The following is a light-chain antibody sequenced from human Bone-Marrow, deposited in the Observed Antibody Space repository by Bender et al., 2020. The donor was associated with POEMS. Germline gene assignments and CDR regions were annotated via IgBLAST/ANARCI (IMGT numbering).Light chain of an antibody. J-gene: IGLJ3*02. CDR2: LYSDGSH. CDR1: SGHTTYA. CDR3: QTWDFGIQV. Sequence: QLVLTQSPSASASLGASVKLTCTLNSGHTTYAIAWHQQQPEKGPRYLMKLYSDGSHNKGDGIPDRFSGSSSGAERYLTISSLQSEDEADYYCQTWDFGIQVFGGGTKLTVL. V-gene: IGLV4-69*02.